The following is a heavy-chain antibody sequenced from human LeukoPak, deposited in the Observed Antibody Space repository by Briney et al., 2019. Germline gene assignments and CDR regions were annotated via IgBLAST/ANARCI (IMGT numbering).Heavy chain of an antibody. J-gene: IGHJ4*02. CDR1: GFTFSSYA. CDR2: ISGSGGST. V-gene: IGHV3-23*01. Sequence: GGSLRLSCAASGFTFSSYAMSWVRQAPGKGLEWVSAISGSGGSTYYADSVRGRFTISRDNSKKTLYLQMNSLRAEDTAVYYCAKVPEWELRIWFDYWGQGTLVTVSS. D-gene: IGHD1-26*01. CDR3: AKVPEWELRIWFDY.